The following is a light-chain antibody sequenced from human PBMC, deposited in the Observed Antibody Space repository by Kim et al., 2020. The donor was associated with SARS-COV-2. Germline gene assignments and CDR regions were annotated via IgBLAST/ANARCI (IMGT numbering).Light chain of an antibody. J-gene: IGKJ1*01. V-gene: IGKV3-20*01. CDR1: HSVGSTY. CDR3: QQHGTSPRT. CDR2: GAS. Sequence: EIVLTQSPGTLSLSPGERATLSCRASHSVGSTYIAWYRQRPGQAPSLLIYGASSRAAGVPDRFSGSGSGTDFTLTINRLEPEDFAVYYCQQHGTSPRTFGQGTKVEIK.